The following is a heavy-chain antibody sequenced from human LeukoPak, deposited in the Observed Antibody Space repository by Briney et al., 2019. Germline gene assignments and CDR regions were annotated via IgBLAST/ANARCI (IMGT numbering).Heavy chain of an antibody. D-gene: IGHD4-17*01. CDR1: GFTFSSYS. CDR3: ARDYGDYGTIWYFDL. Sequence: GGSLRLSCAGSGFTFSSYSMSWVRQVPWKGLEFVSSISSSSSFIYYADSVKGRFTISRDNAKKSLSLQMNSLRADDTAVYYCARDYGDYGTIWYFDLWGRGTLVTVSS. CDR2: ISSSSSFI. J-gene: IGHJ2*01. V-gene: IGHV3-21*01.